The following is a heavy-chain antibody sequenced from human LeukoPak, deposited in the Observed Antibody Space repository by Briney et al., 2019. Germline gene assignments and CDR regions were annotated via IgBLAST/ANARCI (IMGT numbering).Heavy chain of an antibody. V-gene: IGHV1-18*01. Sequence: ASVKVSCKASGYTFTSYGISWVRQGPGQGLEWMGWISAYNGNTNYAQRLQGRVTMTTDTSTSTAYMELRSLRSDDTAVYYCARDKGEQWLGTTNFFDYWGQGTLVTVSS. CDR2: ISAYNGNT. D-gene: IGHD6-19*01. CDR1: GYTFTSYG. J-gene: IGHJ4*02. CDR3: ARDKGEQWLGTTNFFDY.